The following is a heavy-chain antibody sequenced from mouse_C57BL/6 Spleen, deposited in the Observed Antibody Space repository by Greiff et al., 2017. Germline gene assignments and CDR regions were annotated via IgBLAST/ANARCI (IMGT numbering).Heavy chain of an antibody. CDR3: ARRYGGDYFDY. CDR1: GYTFTDHT. Sequence: QVQLQQSDAELVKPGASVKISCKVSGYTFTDHTIHWMKQRPEQGLEWIGYIYPRDGSTKYNEKFKGKSTLTVDKSSSTAYMQLSSLTSEDSAVYYCARRYGGDYFDYWGQGTTLTVSS. J-gene: IGHJ2*01. CDR2: IYPRDGST. V-gene: IGHV1-78*01. D-gene: IGHD1-1*01.